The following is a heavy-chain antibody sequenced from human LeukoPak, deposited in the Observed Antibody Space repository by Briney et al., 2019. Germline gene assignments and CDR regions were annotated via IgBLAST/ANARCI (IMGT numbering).Heavy chain of an antibody. Sequence: PGGSLRLSCEASGFIFRDHSMAWVRQAPGRGLEWVSSISSSSTYIYYGDSVKGRFTISRDNAKKTLFLQVNRLRAEDAALYYCARLSEEDYVWGSYRRSYFDLWGQGTLVTVSS. V-gene: IGHV3-21*01. J-gene: IGHJ4*02. CDR3: ARLSEEDYVWGSYRRSYFDL. CDR1: GFIFRDHS. CDR2: ISSSSTYI. D-gene: IGHD3-16*02.